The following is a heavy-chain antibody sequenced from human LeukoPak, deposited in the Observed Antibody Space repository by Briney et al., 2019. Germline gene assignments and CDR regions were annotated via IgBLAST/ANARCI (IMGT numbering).Heavy chain of an antibody. V-gene: IGHV3-23*01. D-gene: IGHD3-10*01. Sequence: PGGPLRLSCAASGFTFSTSAMNWVRQAPEKGLEWVSTIGGSGGGTYYADSVKGRFTISRDNSENTLYLQMDSLRAEDTAVYYCSRGWTTGDYWGQGTLVTVSS. CDR1: GFTFSTSA. J-gene: IGHJ4*02. CDR3: SRGWTTGDY. CDR2: IGGSGGGT.